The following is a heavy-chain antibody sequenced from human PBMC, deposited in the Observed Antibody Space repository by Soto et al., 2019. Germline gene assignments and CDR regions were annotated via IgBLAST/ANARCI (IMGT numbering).Heavy chain of an antibody. D-gene: IGHD3-10*01. V-gene: IGHV4-59*01. CDR3: ARTFSDXXXXXXXXPHYFDY. Sequence: SETLSLTCTVSGGSISSYYWSWIRQPPGKGLEWIGYIYYSGSTNYNPSLKSRVTISVDTSKNQFSLKLSSVTAADTAVYYCARTFSDXXXXXXXXPHYFDYWGQGTLVTVSS. J-gene: IGHJ4*02. CDR1: GGSISSYY. CDR2: IYYSGST.